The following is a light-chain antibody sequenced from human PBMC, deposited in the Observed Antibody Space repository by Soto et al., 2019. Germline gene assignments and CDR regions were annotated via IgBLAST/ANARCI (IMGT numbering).Light chain of an antibody. CDR3: QQYNNWPGWT. CDR1: QSVSSN. J-gene: IGKJ1*01. V-gene: IGKV3-15*01. Sequence: EIVMTQSPAALSVSPGERATLSCRASQSVSSNSAWYQQKPGQAPRLLIYGASTRATGIPARFSGSGSGTEFTLTISSLQSEDFAVYYCQQYNNWPGWTFGQGTKVDIK. CDR2: GAS.